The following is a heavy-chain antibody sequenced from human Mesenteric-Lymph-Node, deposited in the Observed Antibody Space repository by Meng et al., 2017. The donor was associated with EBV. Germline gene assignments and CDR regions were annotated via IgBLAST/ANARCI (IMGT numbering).Heavy chain of an antibody. J-gene: IGHJ4*02. CDR3: ARDLVLLGAALGTEY. Sequence: QVQLVQSGAEVKKPGASVKVSCKASGYTFTSYGINWVRQAPGQGLEWMAWISGHTGNTEYAQKFQGRVILTKDTSTSTAHMELRSLRSDDTAVYYCARDLVLLGAALGTEYWGQGTLVTVSS. V-gene: IGHV1-18*01. CDR2: ISGHTGNT. D-gene: IGHD6-13*01. CDR1: GYTFTSYG.